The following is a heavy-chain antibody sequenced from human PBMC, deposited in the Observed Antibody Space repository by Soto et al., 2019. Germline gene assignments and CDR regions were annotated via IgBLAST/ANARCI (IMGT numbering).Heavy chain of an antibody. CDR2: ISYDGSNK. Sequence: QVQLVESGGGVVQPGRSLRLSCAASGFTFSSYAMHWVRQAPGKGLEWVAVISYDGSNKYYADSVKGRFTISRDNSKNPLYLQMNSLRDADTAVYYWVRDLEEGSHNWFDPWGQGTLVTVSS. CDR1: GFTFSSYA. J-gene: IGHJ5*02. CDR3: VRDLEEGSHNWFDP. V-gene: IGHV3-30-3*01.